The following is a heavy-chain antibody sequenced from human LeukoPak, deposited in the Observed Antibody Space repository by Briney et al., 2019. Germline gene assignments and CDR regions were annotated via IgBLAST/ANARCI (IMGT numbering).Heavy chain of an antibody. CDR2: ISAYNGDT. CDR1: GYTFSDFG. Sequence: ASVKVSCETSGYTFSDFGMSWVRQAPGQGLEWMGWISAYNGDTNYAHNLQGRVTMTTDPSTSTAYMELRSLRSDDTAVYYCARGRPSDYWGQGTLVTVSS. V-gene: IGHV1-18*01. J-gene: IGHJ4*02. CDR3: ARGRPSDY.